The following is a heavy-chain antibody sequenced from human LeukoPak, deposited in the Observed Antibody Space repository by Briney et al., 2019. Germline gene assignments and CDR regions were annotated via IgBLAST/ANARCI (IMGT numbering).Heavy chain of an antibody. J-gene: IGHJ4*02. CDR1: GGSISSSNW. CDR2: MYHRGNT. V-gene: IGHV4-4*02. D-gene: IGHD6-6*01. Sequence: SGTLSLTCAVSGGSISSSNWWSWVRQPPGKGLEWIGEMYHRGNTNYNPSLKSRVTISVDTSKNQFSLKLSSVTAADTAVYYCARRGVYSSSSGILDYWGQGTLVTVSS. CDR3: ARRGVYSSSSGILDY.